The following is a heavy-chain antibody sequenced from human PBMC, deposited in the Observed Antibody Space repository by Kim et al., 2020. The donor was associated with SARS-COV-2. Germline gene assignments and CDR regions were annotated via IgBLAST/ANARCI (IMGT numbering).Heavy chain of an antibody. CDR2: INAGNGNT. CDR3: ARQGYCSGGSCENWFDP. J-gene: IGHJ5*02. D-gene: IGHD2-15*01. CDR1: GYTFTSYA. V-gene: IGHV1-3*01. Sequence: ASVKVSCKASGYTFTSYAMHWVRQAPGQRLEWMGWINAGNGNTKYSQKFQGRVTITRDTSASTAYMELSSLRSEDTAVYYCARQGYCSGGSCENWFDPWGQGTLVTVSS.